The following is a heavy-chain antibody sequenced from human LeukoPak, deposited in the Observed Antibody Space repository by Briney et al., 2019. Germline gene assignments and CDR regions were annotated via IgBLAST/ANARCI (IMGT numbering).Heavy chain of an antibody. J-gene: IGHJ4*02. CDR3: ARDLYTPSTVVVPAGVDY. Sequence: GGSLRLSCAASGFTFSSYWMSWVRQAPGKGLEWVANIKQDGSEKYYVDSVKGRFTISRDNVKNSLYLQMNSLRAEDTAVYYCARDLYTPSTVVVPAGVDYWGQGTLVTVSS. CDR2: IKQDGSEK. D-gene: IGHD2-2*01. CDR1: GFTFSSYW. V-gene: IGHV3-7*01.